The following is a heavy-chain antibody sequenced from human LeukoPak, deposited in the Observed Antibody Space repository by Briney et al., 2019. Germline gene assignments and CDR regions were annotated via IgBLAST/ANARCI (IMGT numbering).Heavy chain of an antibody. Sequence: PSETLSLTCTVSGGSISSSSYYWGWIRQPPGKGLEWIGSIYYSGSTYYNPSLKSRVTISVDTSKNQFSLKLSSVTAADTAVYYCARIVWQQLVYYYYYMDVWGKGTTVTVSS. CDR1: GGSISSSSYY. D-gene: IGHD6-13*01. CDR2: IYYSGST. J-gene: IGHJ6*03. V-gene: IGHV4-39*07. CDR3: ARIVWQQLVYYYYYMDV.